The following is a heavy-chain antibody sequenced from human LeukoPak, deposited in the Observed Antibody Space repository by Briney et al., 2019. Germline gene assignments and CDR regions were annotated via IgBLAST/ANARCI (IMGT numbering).Heavy chain of an antibody. J-gene: IGHJ4*02. CDR3: ARDRANNRFDY. CDR1: GFTFSNSW. V-gene: IGHV3-7*01. D-gene: IGHD1/OR15-1a*01. CDR2: INEDGSQK. Sequence: GGSPRLSCADSGFTFSNSWMAWVRQVPGKGLEWVANINEDGSQKNYLDSVKGRFTISRDNAKKSLYLQMNSLRVEDTAVYYCARDRANNRFDYWGQGTLVTVSS.